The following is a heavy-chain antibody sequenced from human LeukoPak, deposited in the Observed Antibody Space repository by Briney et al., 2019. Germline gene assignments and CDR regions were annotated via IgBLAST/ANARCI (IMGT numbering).Heavy chain of an antibody. CDR1: GFTFSSYW. Sequence: GGSLRLSCAASGFTFSSYWMSWVRQAPGKGLEWVANTKQDGSEKYYVDSVKGRFTISRDDAKNSPYLQMNSLRAEDTAVYYCARIIHHRGLWFGELFYYMDVWGKGTTVTVSS. V-gene: IGHV3-7*01. J-gene: IGHJ6*03. CDR3: ARIIHHRGLWFGELFYYMDV. CDR2: TKQDGSEK. D-gene: IGHD3-10*01.